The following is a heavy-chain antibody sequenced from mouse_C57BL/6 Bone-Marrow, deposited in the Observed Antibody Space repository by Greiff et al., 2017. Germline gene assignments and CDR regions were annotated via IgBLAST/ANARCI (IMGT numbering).Heavy chain of an antibody. V-gene: IGHV1-53*01. CDR1: GYTFTSYW. D-gene: IGHD1-1*01. CDR3: ARSGVYGSSLYWYFDV. Sequence: QVQLQQPGTELVKPGASVKLSCKASGYTFTSYWMHWVKQRPGQGLEWIGNINPNNGGSNYNEKFKNKATLTVDKSSITTYMQLSSLTSEDSAVYLCARSGVYGSSLYWYFDVWCTGTTVTVSS. CDR2: INPNNGGS. J-gene: IGHJ1*03.